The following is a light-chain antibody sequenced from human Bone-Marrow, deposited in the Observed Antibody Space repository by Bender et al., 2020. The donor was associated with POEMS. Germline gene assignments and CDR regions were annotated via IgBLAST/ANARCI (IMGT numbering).Light chain of an antibody. CDR3: ATWDDSLSAAV. CDR1: SSDIGSYDY. Sequence: QSALTQPASVSGSPGQSITISCTGTSSDIGSYDYVSWYQQHPGKAPKLVIFEVTKRPSGVPDRFSGSKSGTSASLAISGLQSEDEADYYCATWDDSLSAAVFGGGTQLTVL. CDR2: EVT. J-gene: IGLJ7*01. V-gene: IGLV2-14*01.